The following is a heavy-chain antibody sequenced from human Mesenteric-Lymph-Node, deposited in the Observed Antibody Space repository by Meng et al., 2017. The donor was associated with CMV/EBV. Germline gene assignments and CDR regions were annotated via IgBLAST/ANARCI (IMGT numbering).Heavy chain of an antibody. Sequence: SETLSLTCAVYGGSFSGYYWSWIRQPPGKGLEWIGSIYYSGNTYYNPSLKSRVTMSVDTSKNQFSLKLNSVTAADTAVYYCARELYRYYFDLWGQGTLVTVSS. CDR1: GGSFSGYY. D-gene: IGHD3-16*02. V-gene: IGHV4-34*01. CDR2: IYYSGNT. J-gene: IGHJ4*02. CDR3: ARELYRYYFDL.